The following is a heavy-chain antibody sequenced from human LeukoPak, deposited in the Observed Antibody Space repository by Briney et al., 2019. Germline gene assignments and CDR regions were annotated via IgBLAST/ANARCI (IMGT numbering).Heavy chain of an antibody. V-gene: IGHV3-21*01. CDR3: ARDSDVARDAFDI. J-gene: IGHJ3*02. Sequence: PGGSLRLSCAASGFTFSSYSMNWVRQAPGKGLEWVSSISSSSSYIYYADSVKGRFTISRDNAKNSLYLQMNSLRAEDTAVYYCARDSDVARDAFDIWGQGTMVTVSS. CDR1: GFTFSSYS. CDR2: ISSSSSYI. D-gene: IGHD5-12*01.